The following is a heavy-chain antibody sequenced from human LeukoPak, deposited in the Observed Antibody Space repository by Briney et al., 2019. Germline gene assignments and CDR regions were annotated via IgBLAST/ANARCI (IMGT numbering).Heavy chain of an antibody. CDR3: ARDIAAAGTNDY. J-gene: IGHJ4*02. D-gene: IGHD6-13*01. CDR1: GYTLTELS. Sequence: ASVKVSCKVSGYTLTELSMHWVRQAPGQGLEWMGWINPNSGGTKYAQKFQGRVTMTRDTSISTANMELSRLGSDDTAVYYCARDIAAAGTNDYWGQGTLVTVSS. CDR2: INPNSGGT. V-gene: IGHV1-2*02.